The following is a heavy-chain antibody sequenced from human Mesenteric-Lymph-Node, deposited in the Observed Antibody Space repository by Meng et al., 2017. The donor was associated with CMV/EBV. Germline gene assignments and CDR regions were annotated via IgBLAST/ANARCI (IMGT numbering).Heavy chain of an antibody. D-gene: IGHD1-26*01. Sequence: KVSCKGSGYSFTSYWIGWVRQMPGKGLQWMGVIYPGDSDTRYSPSFQGQVTISADKSISTAYLQWSSLKASDIAMYFCARRRRARNYGGRYYFDYWGQGTLVTVSS. CDR2: IYPGDSDT. CDR3: ARRRRARNYGGRYYFDY. J-gene: IGHJ4*02. CDR1: GYSFTSYW. V-gene: IGHV5-51*01.